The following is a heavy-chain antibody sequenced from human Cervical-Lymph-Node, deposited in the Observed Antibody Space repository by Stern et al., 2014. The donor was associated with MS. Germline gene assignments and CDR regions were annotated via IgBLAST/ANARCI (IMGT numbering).Heavy chain of an antibody. D-gene: IGHD1-1*01. V-gene: IGHV4-31*03. Sequence: QLQESGPRLVRPSQTLSLTPTLSRPPITTAGYYWTWIRQSEGKGLEWIGYIHYSGSTHYNPSLKSRLSMSVDTSKNQFSLKMSSVTVADPAVYYCASPTGHWGQGALVTVSP. CDR2: IHYSGST. CDR3: ASPTGH. CDR1: RPPITTAGYY. J-gene: IGHJ1*01.